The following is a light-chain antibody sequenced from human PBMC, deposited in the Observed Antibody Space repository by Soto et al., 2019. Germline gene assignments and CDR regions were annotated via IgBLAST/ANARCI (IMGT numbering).Light chain of an antibody. J-gene: IGLJ1*01. CDR2: SNY. CDR3: AAWDDILNGYV. Sequence: QSVLTQPPSASGTPGQRVSISCSGTNSNIGGNYVYWYQHVPGKAPKLVIYSNYDRPSGVPDRFSGSTSGTSASLVIRGLQSEDEADYYCAAWDDILNGYVFGGGTKLTVL. V-gene: IGLV1-44*01. CDR1: NSNIGGNY.